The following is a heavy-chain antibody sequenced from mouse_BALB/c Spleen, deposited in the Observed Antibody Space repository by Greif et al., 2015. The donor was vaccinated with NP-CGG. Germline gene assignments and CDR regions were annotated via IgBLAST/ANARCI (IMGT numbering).Heavy chain of an antibody. D-gene: IGHD2-3*01. J-gene: IGHJ2*01. V-gene: IGHV1-80*01. CDR2: IYPGDGDT. Sequence: VQLQQSGAELVRPGSSVKISCKASGYAFSSYWMNWVKQRPGQGLEWIGQIYPGDGDTNYNGKFKGKATLTADKSSSTGYMQLSSVTSGDSAVYCCARGGWLSDYWGQGSALTVSS. CDR1: GYAFSSYW. CDR3: ARGGWLSDY.